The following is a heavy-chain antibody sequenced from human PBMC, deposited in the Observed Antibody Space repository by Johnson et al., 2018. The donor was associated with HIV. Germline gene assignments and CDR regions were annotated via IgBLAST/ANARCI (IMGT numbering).Heavy chain of an antibody. V-gene: IGHV3-11*01. CDR2: ISSSGSTI. CDR3: AKDLPYDSRGVDAFDI. J-gene: IGHJ3*02. CDR1: GFIFSDYY. D-gene: IGHD3-22*01. Sequence: QVQLVESGGGLVKPGGSQRLSCAASGFIFSDYYMTWIRQAPGKGLEWVSYISSSGSTIYYADSVKGRFTISRDNSKNTLYLQMNSLRAEDTAVYYCAKDLPYDSRGVDAFDIWGQGTMVTVSS.